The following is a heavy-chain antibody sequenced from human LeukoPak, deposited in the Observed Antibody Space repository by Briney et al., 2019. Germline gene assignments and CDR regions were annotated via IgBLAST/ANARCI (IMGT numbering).Heavy chain of an antibody. J-gene: IGHJ4*02. CDR2: IYSGGST. V-gene: IGHV3-66*02. Sequence: PGGSLRLSCSASGFTVSSNYMSWVRQAPGRGLEWVSVIYSGGSTYYADSVQGRLTITSDNPKNPLYLQMNSLRAEDTAVYYCAREVGPYDSSGSFDYWGQGTRVTLSS. D-gene: IGHD3-22*01. CDR1: GFTVSSNY. CDR3: AREVGPYDSSGSFDY.